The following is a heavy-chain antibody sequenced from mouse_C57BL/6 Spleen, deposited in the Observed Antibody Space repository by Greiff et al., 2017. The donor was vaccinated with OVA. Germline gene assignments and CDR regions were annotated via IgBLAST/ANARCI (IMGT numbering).Heavy chain of an antibody. Sequence: VKLMESGAELARPGASVKLSCKASGYTFTSYGISWVKQRTGQGLEWIGEIYPRSGNTYYNEKFKGKATLTADKSSSTAYMELRSLTSEDSAVYFCAVYYGSSYAAMDYWGQGTSVTVSS. V-gene: IGHV1-81*01. CDR3: AVYYGSSYAAMDY. J-gene: IGHJ4*01. CDR2: IYPRSGNT. CDR1: GYTFTSYG. D-gene: IGHD1-1*01.